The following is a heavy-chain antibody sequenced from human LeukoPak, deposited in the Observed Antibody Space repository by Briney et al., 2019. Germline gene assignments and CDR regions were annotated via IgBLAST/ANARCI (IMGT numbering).Heavy chain of an antibody. V-gene: IGHV3-33*01. CDR3: ARGAHAFDAFDI. Sequence: PGGSLRLSCAASVFTVTKYGMHWVRQPPDKGLEWVTLITSDGSNKYYGDSVKGRFAISRDNSKNTLYIQMNSLRAEDTAVYYCARGAHAFDAFDIWGQGTMVTVSS. CDR2: ITSDGSNK. D-gene: IGHD2-2*01. J-gene: IGHJ3*02. CDR1: VFTVTKYG.